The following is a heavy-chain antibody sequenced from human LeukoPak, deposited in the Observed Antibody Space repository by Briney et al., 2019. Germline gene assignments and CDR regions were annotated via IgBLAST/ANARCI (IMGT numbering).Heavy chain of an antibody. CDR2: IYYSGST. V-gene: IGHV4-39*01. Sequence: SETLSLTCTVSGGSVSSGSYYWSWIRQPPGKGLEWIGSIYYSGSTYYNPSLKSRVTISVDTSKNQFSLKLSSVTAADTAVYYCARLEAAAGTDYWGQGTLVTVSS. D-gene: IGHD6-13*01. J-gene: IGHJ4*02. CDR3: ARLEAAAGTDY. CDR1: GGSVSSGSYY.